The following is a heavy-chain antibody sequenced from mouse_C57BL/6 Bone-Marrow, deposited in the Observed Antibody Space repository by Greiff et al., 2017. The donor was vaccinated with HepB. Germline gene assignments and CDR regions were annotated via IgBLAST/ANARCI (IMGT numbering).Heavy chain of an antibody. J-gene: IGHJ2*01. D-gene: IGHD1-1*01. CDR3: ARDGYYYGPYYFDY. CDR1: GFTFSSYA. V-gene: IGHV5-4*01. Sequence: EVKLQESGGGLVKPGGSLKLSCAASGFTFSSYAMSWVRQTPEKRLEWVATISDGGSYTYYPDNVKGRFTISRDNAKNNLYLQMSHLKSEDTAMYYCARDGYYYGPYYFDYWGQGTTLTVSS. CDR2: ISDGGSYT.